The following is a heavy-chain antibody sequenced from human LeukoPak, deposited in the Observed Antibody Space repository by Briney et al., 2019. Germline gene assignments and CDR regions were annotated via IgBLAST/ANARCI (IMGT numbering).Heavy chain of an antibody. V-gene: IGHV3-7*01. D-gene: IGHD7-27*01. CDR2: IKQDGSEK. CDR3: ARRQFNWGSAFDI. CDR1: GFTFSTYW. J-gene: IGHJ3*02. Sequence: PGGSLRLSCAASGFTFSTYWMSWVRQAPGKGLEWVANIKQDGSEKYYVDSVKGRFTISRDNAKNSLSLQMNSLRTEDTAVYYCARRQFNWGSAFDIWGQGTIVTVSS.